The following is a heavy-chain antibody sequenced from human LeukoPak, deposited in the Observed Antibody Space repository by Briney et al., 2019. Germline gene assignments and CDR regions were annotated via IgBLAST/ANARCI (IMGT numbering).Heavy chain of an antibody. CDR2: IYYSGST. D-gene: IGHD3-10*01. Sequence: SETLSLTCTVSGGSISSYYWSWIRQPPGKGLEWIGYIYYSGSTNYNPSLKSRVTISVDTSKNQFSLKLSSVTAADTAVYYCARRRLYYYGSGSPTRGYYYYMDVWGKGTTVTVSS. V-gene: IGHV4-59*12. CDR3: ARRRLYYYGSGSPTRGYYYYMDV. CDR1: GGSISSYY. J-gene: IGHJ6*03.